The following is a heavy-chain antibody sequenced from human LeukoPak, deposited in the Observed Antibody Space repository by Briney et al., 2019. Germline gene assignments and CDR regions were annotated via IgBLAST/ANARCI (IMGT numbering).Heavy chain of an antibody. CDR3: AKDPEAGRLRGWFDP. Sequence: PGGSLTLSCAASGFTFSSYGMSWVRQAPGKGLEWVSAISGSGGSTYYADSVKGRFTISRDNSKNTLYLQMNSLRAEDTAVYYCAKDPEAGRLRGWFDPWGQGTLVTVSS. D-gene: IGHD1-26*01. J-gene: IGHJ5*02. CDR2: ISGSGGST. V-gene: IGHV3-23*01. CDR1: GFTFSSYG.